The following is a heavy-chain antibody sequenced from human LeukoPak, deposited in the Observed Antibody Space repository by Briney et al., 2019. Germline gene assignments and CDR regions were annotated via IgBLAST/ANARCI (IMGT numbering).Heavy chain of an antibody. J-gene: IGHJ4*02. CDR1: GYIFTGYY. Sequence: ASVKVSCKASGYIFTGYYMHWVRQAPGQGLEWMGWINPNSGDTNYAQKFQGRVTMTRDTSISTAYMELSRLRSDDTAVYYCARERLLWFGELPNGYDYWGQGTLVTVSS. CDR2: INPNSGDT. V-gene: IGHV1-2*02. CDR3: ARERLLWFGELPNGYDY. D-gene: IGHD3-10*01.